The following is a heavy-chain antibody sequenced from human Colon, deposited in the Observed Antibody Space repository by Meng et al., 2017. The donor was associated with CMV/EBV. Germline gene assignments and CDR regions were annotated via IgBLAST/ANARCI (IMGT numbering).Heavy chain of an antibody. D-gene: IGHD2-2*01. Sequence: ASVKVSCKASGYTFTSYGISWVRQAPGQGLEWMGWISAYNGNTNYAQKLQGRVTMTTDTSTSTAYMELRSLRSDDTAVYYCARDDCSSTSCFRGYNCFDLWGQGTLVTFSS. V-gene: IGHV1-18*01. J-gene: IGHJ5*02. CDR3: ARDDCSSTSCFRGYNCFDL. CDR2: ISAYNGNT. CDR1: GYTFTSYG.